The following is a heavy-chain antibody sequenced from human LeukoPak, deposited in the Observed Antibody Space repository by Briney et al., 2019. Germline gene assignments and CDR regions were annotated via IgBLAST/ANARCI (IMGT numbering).Heavy chain of an antibody. D-gene: IGHD5-24*01. CDR3: ARGWVRDGYNFYYYYGMDV. CDR2: IYYSGST. J-gene: IGHJ6*02. Sequence: SETLSLTCTVSGGSISSGDYYWSWIRQPPGTGLEWIGYIYYSGSTYYNPSLKSRVTISVDTSKNQFSLKLSSVTAADTAVYYCARGWVRDGYNFYYYYGMDVWGQGTTVTVSS. V-gene: IGHV4-30-4*01. CDR1: GGSISSGDYY.